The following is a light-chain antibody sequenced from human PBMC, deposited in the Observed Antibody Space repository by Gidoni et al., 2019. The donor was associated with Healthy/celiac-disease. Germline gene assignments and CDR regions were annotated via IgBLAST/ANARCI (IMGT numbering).Light chain of an antibody. CDR3: QKYNSAPWT. J-gene: IGKJ1*01. CDR1: QGISKY. Sequence: DIQMTQSPSSLSASVGDRVTITCRARQGISKYLAWYQQKPGEVPKLLIYAASTLLSGLPSRFSGVGSGTDFTLTISSLQPEDVATYYCQKYNSAPWTFGQGTRVEIK. CDR2: AAS. V-gene: IGKV1-27*01.